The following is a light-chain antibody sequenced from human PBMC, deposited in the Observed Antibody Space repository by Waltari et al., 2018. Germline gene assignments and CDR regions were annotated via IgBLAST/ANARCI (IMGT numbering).Light chain of an antibody. CDR1: SGHSRSA. V-gene: IGLV4-69*01. J-gene: IGLJ3*02. CDR3: QTWGPGIRV. Sequence: QLVFTQSPSASAPLAASVKFTCTLSSGHSRSAIAWHQQQPEKGPRYLMKVNSDGSHIKGDGIPDRFSGSSYGAERYLTISSLQSEDEADYYCQTWGPGIRVFGGGTKLTVL. CDR2: VNSDGSH.